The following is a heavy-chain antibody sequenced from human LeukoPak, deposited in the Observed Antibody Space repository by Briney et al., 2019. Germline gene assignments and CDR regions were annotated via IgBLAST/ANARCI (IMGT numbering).Heavy chain of an antibody. CDR1: GGSFSGYY. Sequence: SETLSLTCAVYGGSFSGYYWSWIRQPPGKGLEWIGKINHSGSTNYNPSLKSRVTISVDTSKNQFSLKLSSVTAADTAVYYCASTPTGYSSGWYGFWGQGTLVTVSS. CDR2: INHSGST. J-gene: IGHJ4*02. CDR3: ASTPTGYSSGWYGF. V-gene: IGHV4-34*01. D-gene: IGHD6-19*01.